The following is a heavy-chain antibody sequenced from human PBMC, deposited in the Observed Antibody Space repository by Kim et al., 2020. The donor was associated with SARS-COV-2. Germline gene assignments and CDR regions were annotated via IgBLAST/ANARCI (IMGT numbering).Heavy chain of an antibody. Sequence: SVKGRFTISRDNAKNSLYLQMNSLRAEDTAVYYCARDKGRVDYYYYGMDVWGQGTTVTVSS. D-gene: IGHD2-15*01. V-gene: IGHV3-21*01. J-gene: IGHJ6*02. CDR3: ARDKGRVDYYYYGMDV.